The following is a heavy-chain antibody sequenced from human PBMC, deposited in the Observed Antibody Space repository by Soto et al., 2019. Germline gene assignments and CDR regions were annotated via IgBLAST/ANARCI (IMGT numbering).Heavy chain of an antibody. CDR3: ARGGKNYDFWSGYPQISYGMDV. CDR1: GDSISRIDYY. V-gene: IGHV4-34*01. D-gene: IGHD3-3*01. J-gene: IGHJ6*02. CDR2: INHSGST. Sequence: SETLSLTCSVSGDSISRIDYYWTWIRQHPEKGLEWIGEINHSGSTNYNPSLKSRVTISVDTSKNQFSLKLSSVTAADTAVYYCARGGKNYDFWSGYPQISYGMDVWGQGTTVTVSS.